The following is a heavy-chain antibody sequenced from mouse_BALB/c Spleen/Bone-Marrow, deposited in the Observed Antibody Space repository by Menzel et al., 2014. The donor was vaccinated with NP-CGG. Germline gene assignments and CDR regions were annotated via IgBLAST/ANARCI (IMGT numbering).Heavy chain of an antibody. CDR2: INPSNGGT. CDR3: TRSGTSWLRRSWYFDV. V-gene: IGHV1S81*02. J-gene: IGHJ1*01. CDR1: GYTFTSYY. D-gene: IGHD2-2*01. Sequence: VQGVESGAELVKPGASVKLSCKASGYTFTSYYMYWVKQRPGQGLEWIGEINPSNGGTNFNEKLKSKATLTVDKSSSTAYMQLSSLTSEDSAVYYCTRSGTSWLRRSWYFDVWGAGTTVTVSS.